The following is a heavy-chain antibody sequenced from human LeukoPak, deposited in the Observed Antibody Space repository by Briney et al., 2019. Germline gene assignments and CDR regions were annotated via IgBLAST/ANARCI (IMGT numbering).Heavy chain of an antibody. Sequence: GGSLRLSCAASGFTFSSYDRHWVRQATGKGLEWVSAIGTAGDTYYPGSVKGRFTISRENAKNSLYLQMNSLRAGDTAVYYCARGRDRWDRLDDAFDIWGQGTMVTVSS. CDR3: ARGRDRWDRLDDAFDI. D-gene: IGHD6-25*01. V-gene: IGHV3-13*01. J-gene: IGHJ3*02. CDR1: GFTFSSYD. CDR2: IGTAGDT.